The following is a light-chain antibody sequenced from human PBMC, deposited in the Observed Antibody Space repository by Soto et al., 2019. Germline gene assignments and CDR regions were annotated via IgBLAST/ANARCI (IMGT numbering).Light chain of an antibody. CDR1: QSVSGC. CDR3: QQRCNWPPVT. V-gene: IGKV3-11*01. CDR2: DAS. J-gene: IGKJ4*01. Sequence: EIVLTQSPATLSLSPGERATLSCRASQSVSGCLAWYQQKPGQAPRRLIYDASNRATGIPARFSGSGSGTDFTLTISSLEPEDFAVYYCQQRCNWPPVTFGGGTKVEIK.